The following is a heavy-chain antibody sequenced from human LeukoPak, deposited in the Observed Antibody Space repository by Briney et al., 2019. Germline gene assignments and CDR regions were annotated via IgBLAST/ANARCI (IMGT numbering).Heavy chain of an antibody. CDR2: VYHSGST. CDR3: ARLSAWWLADY. D-gene: IGHD2-15*01. CDR1: GGSITTSTSY. Sequence: SETLSLTCTVSGGSITTSTSYWGWIRQPPGKGLEWIGSVYHSGSTYYTPFLKSRLTISVDTSKNQFSLKLRSVIATDTAVYYCARLSAWWLADYWGQGTQVTVSS. J-gene: IGHJ4*02. V-gene: IGHV4-39*01.